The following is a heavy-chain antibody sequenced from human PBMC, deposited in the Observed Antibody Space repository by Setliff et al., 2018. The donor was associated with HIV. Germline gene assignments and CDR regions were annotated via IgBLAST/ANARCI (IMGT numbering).Heavy chain of an antibody. D-gene: IGHD2-21*02. J-gene: IGHJ4*02. CDR1: GGSTSNYY. CDR2: IYSSGTT. V-gene: IGHV4-4*09. Sequence: SETLSLTCSVSGGSTSNYYWSWIRQPPGKGLEWIGYIYSSGTTNYHPSLKSRTSMSIDTSKNQFSLKLRSVTAADTAVYYCARRRVVTPMEFDYWGQGILVTVSS. CDR3: ARRRVVTPMEFDY.